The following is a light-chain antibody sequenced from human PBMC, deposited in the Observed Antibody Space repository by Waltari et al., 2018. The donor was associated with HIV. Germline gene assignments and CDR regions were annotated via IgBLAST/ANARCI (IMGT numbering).Light chain of an antibody. Sequence: QSALTQPRSVSGSPGQSVTISCTGSSNDVGGYNFVAWYQHHPAKAPKLIIYDVNKRPSGVPDRFSCSRSGNTASLTISGLQAGDEADYYCCSYAGNYTSIFGGGTKVTVL. CDR1: SNDVGGYNF. CDR3: CSYAGNYTSI. CDR2: DVN. V-gene: IGLV2-11*01. J-gene: IGLJ2*01.